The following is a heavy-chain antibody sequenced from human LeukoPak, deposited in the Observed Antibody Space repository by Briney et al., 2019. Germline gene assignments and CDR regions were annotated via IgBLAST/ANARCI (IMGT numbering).Heavy chain of an antibody. CDR1: GYTFTGYY. J-gene: IGHJ4*02. CDR2: INPNSGGT. CDR3: AAYDYVWGSYRSFDY. V-gene: IGHV1-2*06. Sequence: GASVKVSCKASGYTFTGYYMHWVRQAPGQGLDWMGRINPNSGGTNYAQKFQGRVTMTRDTSISTAYMELSRLRSDDTAVYYCAAYDYVWGSYRSFDYWGQGTLVTVSS. D-gene: IGHD3-16*02.